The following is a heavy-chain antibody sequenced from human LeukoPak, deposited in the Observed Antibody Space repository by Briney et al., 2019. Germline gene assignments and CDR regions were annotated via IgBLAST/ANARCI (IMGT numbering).Heavy chain of an antibody. D-gene: IGHD3-22*01. CDR3: AMAPDSSGYYPFDY. CDR1: GYTLTELS. Sequence: ASVKVSCKVSGYTLTELSMHWVRQAPGKGLEWMGGFDPEDGETIYAQKFQGRVTMTEDTSTDTAYMELSSLRSEDTAVYYCAMAPDSSGYYPFDYWGQGTLVTVSS. J-gene: IGHJ4*02. V-gene: IGHV1-24*01. CDR2: FDPEDGET.